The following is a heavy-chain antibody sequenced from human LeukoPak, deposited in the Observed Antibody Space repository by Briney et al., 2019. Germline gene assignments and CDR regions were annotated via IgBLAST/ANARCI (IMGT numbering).Heavy chain of an antibody. CDR1: GGTFSSYA. J-gene: IGHJ4*02. D-gene: IGHD4-23*01. CDR2: IIPIFGTA. Sequence: SVKVSCKASGGTFSSYAISWVRQAPGQGLEWMGGIIPIFGTANYAQKSQGRVTITADESTSTAYMELSSLRSEDTAVYYCARAMGYGGNLDYWGQGTLVTVSS. V-gene: IGHV1-69*13. CDR3: ARAMGYGGNLDY.